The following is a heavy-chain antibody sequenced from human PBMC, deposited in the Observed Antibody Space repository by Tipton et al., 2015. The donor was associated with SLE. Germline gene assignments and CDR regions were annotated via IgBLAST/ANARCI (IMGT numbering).Heavy chain of an antibody. CDR2: IYYSGST. J-gene: IGHJ3*02. D-gene: IGHD3-22*01. V-gene: IGHV4-59*11. CDR1: GGSISSHY. Sequence: TLSLTCTVSGGSISSHYWSWIRQPPGKGLGWIGFIYYSGSTNYNPSLKSRVTISVDTSKNQFSLKLSSVTAADTAVYYCARDLYYDSTLDIWGQGTMVTVSS. CDR3: ARDLYYDSTLDI.